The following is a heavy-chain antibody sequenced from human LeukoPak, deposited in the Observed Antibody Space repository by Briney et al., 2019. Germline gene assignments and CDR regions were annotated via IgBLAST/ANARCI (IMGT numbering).Heavy chain of an antibody. D-gene: IGHD5-18*01. J-gene: IGHJ4*02. CDR3: AREGSGYSYGYENY. CDR2: IISSSSYI. Sequence: GVLRLSCAASGFTFSSYSMNWVRQAPGKGLEWVSSIISSSSYIYYADSVKGRFTISRDNAKNSLYLQMNSLRAEDTAVYYCAREGSGYSYGYENYWGQGTLVTVSS. V-gene: IGHV3-21*01. CDR1: GFTFSSYS.